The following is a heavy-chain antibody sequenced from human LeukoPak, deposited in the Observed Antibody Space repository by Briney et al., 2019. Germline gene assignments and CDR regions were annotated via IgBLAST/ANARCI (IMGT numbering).Heavy chain of an antibody. CDR2: INDSGST. CDR3: ARVIDYDSSGYYLGY. J-gene: IGHJ4*02. Sequence: SETLSLTCAVYGGSISGYYWSWIRQPPGKGLEWIGEINDSGSTSCSPSLKSRVSISVDTSKNQFSLKLSSVTAADTAVYYCARVIDYDSSGYYLGYWGQGTRVTVSS. V-gene: IGHV4-34*01. CDR1: GGSISGYY. D-gene: IGHD3-22*01.